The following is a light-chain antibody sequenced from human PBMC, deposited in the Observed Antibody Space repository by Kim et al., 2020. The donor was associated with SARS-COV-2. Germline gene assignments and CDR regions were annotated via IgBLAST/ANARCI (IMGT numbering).Light chain of an antibody. V-gene: IGKV3-11*01. CDR3: QQRGDWPYT. CDR1: QSISNY. J-gene: IGKJ2*01. CDR2: DAS. Sequence: SLSPGERATLSCRASQSISNYLAWYQQKPGQAPRLLIDDASKRATGISARFSGSGSGTGFTLTITSLAPEDFAVYYCQQRGDWPYTFGQGTKLEI.